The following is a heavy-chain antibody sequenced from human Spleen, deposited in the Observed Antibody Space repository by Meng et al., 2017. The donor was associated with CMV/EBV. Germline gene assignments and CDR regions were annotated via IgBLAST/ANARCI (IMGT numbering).Heavy chain of an antibody. CDR2: ILPILGIA. CDR3: ARGKYNWAPEWFDP. J-gene: IGHJ5*02. CDR1: GDTVTNYG. D-gene: IGHD1-1*01. Sequence: KTSGDTVTNYGITWVRQAPGQGLEWMGGILPILGIANYAPKFQGRVTITADKSTTTVYMELNSLTSEDAAVYYCARGKYNWAPEWFDPWGQGTLVTVSS. V-gene: IGHV1-69*10.